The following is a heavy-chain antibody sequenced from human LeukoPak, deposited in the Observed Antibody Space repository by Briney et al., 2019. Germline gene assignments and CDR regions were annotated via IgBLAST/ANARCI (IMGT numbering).Heavy chain of an antibody. CDR3: AKMTPGIFGVVRGEFDP. D-gene: IGHD3-3*01. CDR1: GGSISSSSYY. CDR2: IYYSGST. J-gene: IGHJ5*02. Sequence: SEALSLTCTVSGGSISSSSYYWGWIRQPPGKGLEWIGSIYYSGSTNYNPSLKSRVTISVDTSKNQFSLKLSSVTAADTAVYYCAKMTPGIFGVVRGEFDPWGQGTLVTVSS. V-gene: IGHV4-39*07.